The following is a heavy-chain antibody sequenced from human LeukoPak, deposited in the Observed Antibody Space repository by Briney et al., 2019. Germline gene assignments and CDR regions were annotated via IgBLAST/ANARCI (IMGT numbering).Heavy chain of an antibody. J-gene: IGHJ5*02. CDR3: AREPNSSGWYNWFDP. D-gene: IGHD6-19*01. Sequence: GGSLRLSCAASGFTFSSYEMHWVRQAPGKGLEWVSYISSSGSTIYYADSVKGRFTISRDNAKNSLYLQMNSLRAEDTAVYYCAREPNSSGWYNWFDPWGQGTLVTVSS. CDR2: ISSSGSTI. CDR1: GFTFSSYE. V-gene: IGHV3-48*03.